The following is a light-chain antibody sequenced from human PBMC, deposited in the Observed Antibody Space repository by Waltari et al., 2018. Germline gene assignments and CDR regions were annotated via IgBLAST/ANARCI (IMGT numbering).Light chain of an antibody. Sequence: DIQMTQSPSTLSASVGDRVTITCRASQSISSWLAWYQQKPGKAPKLLIYKASTLGRGIPSRFSGSGSGTEFTLTISSLQPDDFATYYCQQYNTNSPWTFGQGTTVEVK. CDR3: QQYNTNSPWT. CDR1: QSISSW. V-gene: IGKV1-5*03. CDR2: KAS. J-gene: IGKJ1*01.